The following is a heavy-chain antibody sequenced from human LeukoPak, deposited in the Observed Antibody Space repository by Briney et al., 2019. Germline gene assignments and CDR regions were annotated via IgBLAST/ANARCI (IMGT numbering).Heavy chain of an antibody. CDR1: GYTFTSYA. D-gene: IGHD2-2*01. CDR2: IVPIFGTA. V-gene: IGHV1-69*13. CDR3: ARVVNPTYCSSPRCYWKGWFDP. Sequence: ASVKVSCKASGYTFTSYAMNWVRQAPGQGLEWMGGIVPIFGTANYAQKFQGRVTITADESTGTAYMDLSSLRYEDTAVYYCARVVNPTYCSSPRCYWKGWFDPWGQGTLVTVSS. J-gene: IGHJ5*02.